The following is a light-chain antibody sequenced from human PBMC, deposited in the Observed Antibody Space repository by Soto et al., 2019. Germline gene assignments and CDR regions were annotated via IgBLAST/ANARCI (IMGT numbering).Light chain of an antibody. CDR3: AAWDDSLNGVV. V-gene: IGLV1-44*01. Sequence: QSVLTQPPSASGTPGQRVTISCSGSSSNIGSNTVNWYQQLPGTAPKLLIYSNNQRPSRVPDRFSGSKSGTSASLAIRGLQSEDEADYYCAAWDDSLNGVVFGGGTKLTVL. J-gene: IGLJ2*01. CDR2: SNN. CDR1: SSNIGSNT.